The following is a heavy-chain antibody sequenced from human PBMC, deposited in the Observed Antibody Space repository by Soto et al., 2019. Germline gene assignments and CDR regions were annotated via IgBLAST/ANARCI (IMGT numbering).Heavy chain of an antibody. CDR3: AKDPTRFSGSSWGPHDY. J-gene: IGHJ4*02. CDR1: GFTFSSYA. Sequence: GGSLRLSCAASGFTFSSYAMSWVRQAPGKGLEWVSAISGSGGSTYYADSVKGRFTISRDNSKNTLYLQMNSLRAEDTAVYYCAKDPTRFSGSSWGPHDYWGQGTLVTVSS. D-gene: IGHD6-13*01. V-gene: IGHV3-23*01. CDR2: ISGSGGST.